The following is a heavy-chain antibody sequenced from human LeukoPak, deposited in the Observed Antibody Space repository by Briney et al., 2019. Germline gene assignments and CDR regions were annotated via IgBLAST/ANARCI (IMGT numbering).Heavy chain of an antibody. Sequence: ASVKVSCKASGYTFTSYDINWVRQATGQGLELMGWMNPNSGNTGYAQKFQGRVTMTRNTSISTAYMELSSLRSEDTAVYYCARGNKRSSYDSSGYYLGPQPNYFDYWGQGTLVTVSS. D-gene: IGHD3-22*01. V-gene: IGHV1-8*01. J-gene: IGHJ4*02. CDR3: ARGNKRSSYDSSGYYLGPQPNYFDY. CDR2: MNPNSGNT. CDR1: GYTFTSYD.